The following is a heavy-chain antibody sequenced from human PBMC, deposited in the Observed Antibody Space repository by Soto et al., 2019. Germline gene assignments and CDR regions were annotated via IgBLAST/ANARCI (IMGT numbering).Heavy chain of an antibody. Sequence: QVRLKESGPGLVKPSQTLSLTCTVSGDSIGSGDNYWSWIRQPPGKGLEWIGYIHSSGGTVYHPSLRCRVSVSVDTSKNQLFLRMTSVSASDTAVYFGARDRRIRLYYYGVDVWGHVTTVTVSS. V-gene: IGHV4-30-4*01. CDR3: ARDRRIRLYYYGVDV. CDR2: IHSSGGT. D-gene: IGHD2-21*01. CDR1: GDSIGSGDNY. J-gene: IGHJ6*01.